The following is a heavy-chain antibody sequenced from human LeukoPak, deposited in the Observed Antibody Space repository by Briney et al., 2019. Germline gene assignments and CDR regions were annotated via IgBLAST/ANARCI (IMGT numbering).Heavy chain of an antibody. CDR2: INTSGGST. Sequence: GGSLRLSCAASGFTFSSYGMSWVRQAPGKGLEWVSAINTSGGSTYYADSVKGRFTISRDNSKNALYLQMNSLRAEDTAIYYCAKNGDRGAYCSGGSCYPYFYYYMDVWGKGTTVTISS. CDR3: AKNGDRGAYCSGGSCYPYFYYYMDV. J-gene: IGHJ6*03. CDR1: GFTFSSYG. V-gene: IGHV3-23*01. D-gene: IGHD2-15*01.